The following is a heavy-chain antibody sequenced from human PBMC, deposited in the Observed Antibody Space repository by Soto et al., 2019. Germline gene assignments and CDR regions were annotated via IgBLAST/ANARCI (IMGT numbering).Heavy chain of an antibody. Sequence: PGESLKISCKGSGYSFSNYWIAWVRQMPGKGLEYMGIIYPSDSQTRYSPSFQGQVTISADESISTAYLQWTSLKASDTAIYYCARHGFYGDYSSNYFDPWGQGTLVTVSS. D-gene: IGHD4-17*01. J-gene: IGHJ5*02. CDR1: GYSFSNYW. V-gene: IGHV5-51*01. CDR2: IYPSDSQT. CDR3: ARHGFYGDYSSNYFDP.